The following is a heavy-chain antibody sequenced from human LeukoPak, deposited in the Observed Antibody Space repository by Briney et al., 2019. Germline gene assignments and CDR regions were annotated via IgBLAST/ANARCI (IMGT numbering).Heavy chain of an antibody. V-gene: IGHV1-2*02. D-gene: IGHD1-20*01. Sequence: PGASVKVSCKASGYTFTGYYMHWVRQAPGQGLEWMGWINPNSGGTNYAQKFQGRVTMTRDTSISTAYMELSRLRSDDTAVYYCARDSITGTGPYYYYGMDVWGQGTTVTASS. CDR1: GYTFTGYY. CDR2: INPNSGGT. CDR3: ARDSITGTGPYYYYGMDV. J-gene: IGHJ6*02.